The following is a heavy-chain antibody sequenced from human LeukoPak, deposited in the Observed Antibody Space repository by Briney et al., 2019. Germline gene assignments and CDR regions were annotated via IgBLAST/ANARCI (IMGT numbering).Heavy chain of an antibody. Sequence: GGSLRLSCAASGFTFSDHYMDWVRQAPGKGLEWVARTRNKVKSYTTQYAASVKGRLTISRDDSKNSLYLQMHSLKTEDAAVYYCVGGVADSTGHHYFDDWGQGTLVTVSS. CDR2: TRNKVKSYTT. V-gene: IGHV3-72*01. CDR1: GFTFSDHY. D-gene: IGHD3-22*01. J-gene: IGHJ4*02. CDR3: VGGVADSTGHHYFDD.